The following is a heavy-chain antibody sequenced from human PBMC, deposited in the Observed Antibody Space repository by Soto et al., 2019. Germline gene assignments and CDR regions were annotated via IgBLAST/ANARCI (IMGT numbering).Heavy chain of an antibody. V-gene: IGHV1-18*01. CDR1: GYTFTSYG. J-gene: IGHJ4*02. CDR2: ISAYNGNT. D-gene: IGHD1-26*01. Sequence: ASVKVSCKASGYTFTSYGISWVRQAPGQGLEWMGWISAYNGNTNYAQKLQGRVTMTTDTSTSTAYMELRSLRSDDTAVYYCARPTMIVGVTYPDYWGQGTLVTVSS. CDR3: ARPTMIVGVTYPDY.